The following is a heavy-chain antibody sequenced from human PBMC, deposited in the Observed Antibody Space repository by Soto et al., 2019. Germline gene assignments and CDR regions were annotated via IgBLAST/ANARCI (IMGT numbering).Heavy chain of an antibody. Sequence: QVQLVQSGAEEKKPGASVKVSCKASGYTFTSYAMHWVRQAPGQRLEWMGWINAGNSNTKYSQKFQGRVSITRDTSASTAYMELSSLRSEDTAVYYCARGGPPTDYWGQGTLVTVSS. CDR1: GYTFTSYA. CDR2: INAGNSNT. D-gene: IGHD3-10*01. CDR3: ARGGPPTDY. J-gene: IGHJ4*02. V-gene: IGHV1-3*05.